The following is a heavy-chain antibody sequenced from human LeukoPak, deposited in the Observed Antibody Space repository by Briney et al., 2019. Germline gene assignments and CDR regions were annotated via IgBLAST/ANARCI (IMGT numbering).Heavy chain of an antibody. V-gene: IGHV1-2*02. CDR1: GYTFTDYY. J-gene: IGHJ3*02. CDR2: IKPNSGAT. D-gene: IGHD1-26*01. Sequence: GASVKVSCKASGYTFTDYYLLWVRQAPGQGLEWMGWIKPNSGATDYAQNFQARVTMTRDTSSGTAYLDLSGLTSDDTAVYYCAREVGATGRAFDIWGQGTMVTVSS. CDR3: AREVGATGRAFDI.